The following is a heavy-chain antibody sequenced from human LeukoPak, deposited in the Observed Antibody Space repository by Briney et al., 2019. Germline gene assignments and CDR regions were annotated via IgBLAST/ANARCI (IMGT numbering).Heavy chain of an antibody. D-gene: IGHD3-3*01. J-gene: IGHJ5*02. CDR1: GGSISSSSYY. V-gene: IGHV4-39*07. Sequence: PSETLSLTCTVSGGSISSSSYYWGWIRQPPGKGLEWIGSIYYSGSTYYNPSLKSRVTISVDTSKNQFSLKMSSVNAADTAVYYCARAHRYYDFWTAQMGDWFDPWGQGTLVTVSS. CDR2: IYYSGST. CDR3: ARAHRYYDFWTAQMGDWFDP.